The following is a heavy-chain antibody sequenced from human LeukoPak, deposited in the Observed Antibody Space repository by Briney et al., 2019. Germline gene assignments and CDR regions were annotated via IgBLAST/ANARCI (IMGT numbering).Heavy chain of an antibody. Sequence: SETLSLTCTVSGASISDYYWTWIRQPPGKGLEWIGEINHSGSTNYNPSLKSRVTISVDTSKNQFSLKLSSVTAADTAVYYCARGKGSGWTFDYWGQGTLVTVSS. CDR1: GASISDYY. D-gene: IGHD6-19*01. V-gene: IGHV4-34*01. J-gene: IGHJ4*02. CDR3: ARGKGSGWTFDY. CDR2: INHSGST.